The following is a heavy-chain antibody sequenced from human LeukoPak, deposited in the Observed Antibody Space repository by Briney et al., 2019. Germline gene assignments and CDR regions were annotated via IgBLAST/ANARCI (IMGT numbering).Heavy chain of an antibody. D-gene: IGHD4-17*01. CDR1: GGSFSGYY. J-gene: IGHJ2*01. CDR3: ARGPYDYGDYVDL. V-gene: IGHV4-34*01. Sequence: SETLSLTCAVYGGSFSGYYWSWIRQPPGKGLEWIGEINHSGSTNYNPSLKSRVTISVDTSKNQFSLKLSSVTAADTAVYYCARGPYDYGDYVDLWGRGTLVTVSS. CDR2: INHSGST.